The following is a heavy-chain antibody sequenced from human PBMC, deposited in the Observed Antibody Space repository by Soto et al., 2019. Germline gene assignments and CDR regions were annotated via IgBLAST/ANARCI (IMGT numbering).Heavy chain of an antibody. CDR3: ARGGVIIAPSQYYFDY. J-gene: IGHJ4*02. CDR1: GYRFTNYW. D-gene: IGHD3-10*01. V-gene: IGHV5-51*01. CDR2: IYPGDSDT. Sequence: PGESLKISCKGSGYRFTNYWIGWVRQMPGKGLEWMGIIYPGDSDTRYSPSFQGQVTISADKSISTAYLQWSSLKASDTAMYYCARGGVIIAPSQYYFDYWGQGTLVTVSS.